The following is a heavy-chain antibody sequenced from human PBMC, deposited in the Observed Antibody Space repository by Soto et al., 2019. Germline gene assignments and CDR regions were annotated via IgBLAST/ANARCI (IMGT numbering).Heavy chain of an antibody. CDR3: AREAVYDFWSGYCNNYYYYGMDV. Sequence: GGSLRLSCAASGFTFSSYGMHWVRQASGKGLEWVAVIWYDGSNEYYADSVKGRFTISRDNSKNTLYLQMNSLRAEDTAVYYCAREAVYDFWSGYCNNYYYYGMDVWGQGTTVTVSS. D-gene: IGHD3-3*01. CDR1: GFTFSSYG. J-gene: IGHJ6*02. V-gene: IGHV3-33*01. CDR2: IWYDGSNE.